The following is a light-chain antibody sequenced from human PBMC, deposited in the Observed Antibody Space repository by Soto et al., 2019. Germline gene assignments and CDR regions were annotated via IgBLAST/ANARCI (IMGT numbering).Light chain of an antibody. CDR3: QSYDSSLSGRNWV. CDR2: YNS. CDR1: RSNIGAGYD. V-gene: IGLV1-40*01. J-gene: IGLJ3*02. Sequence: QSVLTQPPSVSGAPGQRVTISCTGSRSNIGAGYDVNWYQQIPGTAPKLLIYYNSNRPSGVPDRFSGSKSGTSASLAITGLQAEYEADYYCQSYDSSLSGRNWVFGGGTKVTVL.